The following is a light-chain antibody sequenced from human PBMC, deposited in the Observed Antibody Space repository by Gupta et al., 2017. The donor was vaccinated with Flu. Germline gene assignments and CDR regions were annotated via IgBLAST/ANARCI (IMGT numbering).Light chain of an antibody. CDR3: ATWDDSVRGWV. J-gene: IGLJ3*02. Sequence: QSVLPQPPSASVTPGQRVTISCSVSSTNIGSNYVCWYQQLPGTSPKLLIYRNNQRPSGVPDRFSGSNSGTSASLAISGLRSEDEADYYCATWDDSVRGWVFGGGTNLTVL. CDR1: STNIGSNY. CDR2: RNN. V-gene: IGLV1-47*01.